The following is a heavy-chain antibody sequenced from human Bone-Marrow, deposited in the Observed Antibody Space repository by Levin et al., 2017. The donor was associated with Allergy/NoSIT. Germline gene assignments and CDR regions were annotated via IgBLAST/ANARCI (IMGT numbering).Heavy chain of an antibody. D-gene: IGHD2-21*01. CDR2: ISWNSDQI. CDR1: GFTFDDHA. J-gene: IGHJ2*01. CDR3: ARDLYILVRGTCLDF. V-gene: IGHV3-9*01. Sequence: SLKISCVGSGFTFDDHAMHWVRQAPGKGLEWLSGISWNSDQIGYADSVKGRFTISRDNAKNSLNLQLNTLRPEDTAFYYCARDLYILVRGTCLDFWGRGTLVTVSS.